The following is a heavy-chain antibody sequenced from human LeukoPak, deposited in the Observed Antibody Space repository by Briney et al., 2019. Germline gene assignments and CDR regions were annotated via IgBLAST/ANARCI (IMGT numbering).Heavy chain of an antibody. CDR1: GFTFSSYA. V-gene: IGHV3-23*01. CDR2: ISGSGGST. J-gene: IGHJ4*02. D-gene: IGHD3-10*01. Sequence: GGSLRLSCAASGFTFSSYAMSWVRQAPGKRLEWVSAISGSGGSTYHADSVKGRFTISRDNSKNTVYLQMDSLRAEDTAVYYCAKGYGSGSLSSDCWGQGTPVTVSS. CDR3: AKGYGSGSLSSDC.